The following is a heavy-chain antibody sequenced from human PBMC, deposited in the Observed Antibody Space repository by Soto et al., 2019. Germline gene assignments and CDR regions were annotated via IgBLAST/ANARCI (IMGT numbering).Heavy chain of an antibody. V-gene: IGHV1-58*01. CDR1: GFTFTSSA. CDR3: AADATAWQQMVPSDY. CDR2: IAVGSGYT. D-gene: IGHD2-8*01. Sequence: SVKVSCKASGFTFTSSAFQWVRQARGQRLEWIGWIAVGSGYTNYAQRFQDRVTLTRDMSTATTYMELSRLTPEDTAIYYCAADATAWQQMVPSDYWGQGTLVTVSS. J-gene: IGHJ4*02.